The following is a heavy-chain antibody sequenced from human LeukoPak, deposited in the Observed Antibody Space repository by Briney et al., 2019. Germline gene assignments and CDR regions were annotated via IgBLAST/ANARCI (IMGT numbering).Heavy chain of an antibody. J-gene: IGHJ4*02. Sequence: GGSLRLSCAASGFTFSSYGMHWVRQAPGKGLEWVAVISYDGSNKYYADSVKGRFTISRDNSKNTLYLQMNSLRAEDTAVHYCAKGQLVLGGFLDYWGQGTLVTVSS. CDR3: AKGQLVLGGFLDY. CDR1: GFTFSSYG. V-gene: IGHV3-30*18. D-gene: IGHD6-13*01. CDR2: ISYDGSNK.